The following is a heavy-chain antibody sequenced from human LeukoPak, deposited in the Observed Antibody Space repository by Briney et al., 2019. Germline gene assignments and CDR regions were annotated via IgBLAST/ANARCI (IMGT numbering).Heavy chain of an antibody. CDR1: GFTFSSYA. J-gene: IGHJ4*02. CDR2: ISGSGGTT. D-gene: IGHD3-22*01. CDR3: ASGPSGYTDY. V-gene: IGHV3-23*01. Sequence: GGSLRLSCAASGFTFSSYAMNWVRQAPGKGLEWVSAISGSGGTTYYADSVKGRFTISRDNAKNTLYLQMNSLRAEDTAVYYCASGPSGYTDYWGQGTLVTVSS.